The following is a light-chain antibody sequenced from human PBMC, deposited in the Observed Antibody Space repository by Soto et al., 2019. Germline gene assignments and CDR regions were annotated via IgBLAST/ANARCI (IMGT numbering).Light chain of an antibody. V-gene: IGKV3-11*01. Sequence: ATPSFRAIQSFNNFLAWYHQKPGKAPRIIIHDTSTSATDIPARLSGSGSGTDFTLTISSLEPEDFAVYYCQHRTNWHPALTFGGVTKVDIK. CDR1: QSFNNF. CDR2: DTS. CDR3: QHRTNWHPALT. J-gene: IGKJ4*01.